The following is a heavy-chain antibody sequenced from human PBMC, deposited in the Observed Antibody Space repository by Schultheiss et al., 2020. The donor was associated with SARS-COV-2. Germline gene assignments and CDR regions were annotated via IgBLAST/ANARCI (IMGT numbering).Heavy chain of an antibody. D-gene: IGHD4-11*01. CDR3: AITTPSVTRNF. CDR2: IIPIFGTA. CDR1: GGTFSSYA. Sequence: SVKVSCKASGGTFSSYAISWVRQAPGQGLEWMGGIIPIFGTANYAQKFQGRVTITADESTSTAYMDLSSLTSDDTAVYYCAITTPSVTRNFWGQGTLVTVSS. J-gene: IGHJ4*02. V-gene: IGHV1-69*13.